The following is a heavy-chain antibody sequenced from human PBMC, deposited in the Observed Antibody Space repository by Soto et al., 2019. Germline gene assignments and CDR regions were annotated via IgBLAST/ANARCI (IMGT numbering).Heavy chain of an antibody. CDR1: GFIFTGHW. CDR2: INNDGGAT. J-gene: IGHJ5*02. D-gene: IGHD4-4*01. V-gene: IGHV3-74*01. CDR3: GTVFDL. Sequence: EEQVVESGGGLVQPRGSLRLPCAASGFIFTGHWMHWVRQGPGKGLDWVSGINNDGGATFYADSVKGRFTISRDNSNNMVYLQMNSLGAEDSAVYYCGTVFDLWRHGTQVTVSS.